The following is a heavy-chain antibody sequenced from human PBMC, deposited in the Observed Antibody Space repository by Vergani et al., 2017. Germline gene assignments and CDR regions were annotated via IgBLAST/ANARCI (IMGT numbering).Heavy chain of an antibody. CDR3: ARMXATQAPYYYYGMDV. J-gene: IGHJ6*02. CDR2: IWYDGSNK. Sequence: QVQLVESGGGVVQPGRSLRLSCAASGFTFSSYGMHWVRQAPGKGLEWVAVIWYDGSNKYYADSVKGRFTISRDNSKNTLYLQMNSLRAEDTAVYYCARMXATQAPYYYYGMDVWGQGP. CDR1: GFTFSSYG. D-gene: IGHD2-15*01. V-gene: IGHV3-33*01.